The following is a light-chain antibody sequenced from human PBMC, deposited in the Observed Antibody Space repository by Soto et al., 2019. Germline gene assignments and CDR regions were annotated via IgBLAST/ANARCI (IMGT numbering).Light chain of an antibody. V-gene: IGLV2-14*03. CDR2: DVT. J-gene: IGLJ2*01. CDR1: SSDIGAYNY. Sequence: QSVLTQPASVSGSPGQSITLFCTGTSSDIGAYNYVSWYQQHPGKAPKLLIYDVTNRPSGVSDRFSGSKSGNTASLTISGLQAEDEADYYCSSYTTISTLVFGGGTKLTV. CDR3: SSYTTISTLV.